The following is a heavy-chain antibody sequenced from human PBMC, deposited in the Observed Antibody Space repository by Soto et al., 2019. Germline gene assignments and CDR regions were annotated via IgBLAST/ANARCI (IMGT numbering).Heavy chain of an antibody. J-gene: IGHJ4*02. V-gene: IGHV3-23*01. D-gene: IGHD3-22*01. CDR2: ISGSGSTI. CDR1: GFTFSSYA. Sequence: VGSLRLSGAASGFTFSSYAVSWVSQAPGKGPEWISSISGSGSTIYYADSVKGRFTISRDNSKNTLYLQMSSLRAEDTAVYYCAKVFYYYDSSGYYYFDYWGQGTLVTVSS. CDR3: AKVFYYYDSSGYYYFDY.